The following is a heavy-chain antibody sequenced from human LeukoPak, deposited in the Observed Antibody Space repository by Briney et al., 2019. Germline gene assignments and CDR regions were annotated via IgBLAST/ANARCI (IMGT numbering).Heavy chain of an antibody. Sequence: GRSLRLSCAASGFTFSSYAMHWVRQAPGKGLEWVAVISYDGSNKYYADSVKGRFTISRDNSKNTLYLQMNSLRAEDTAVYYCARESNYDYWGQGTLVTVSS. CDR2: ISYDGSNK. V-gene: IGHV3-30*04. CDR1: GFTFSSYA. J-gene: IGHJ4*02. CDR3: ARESNYDY.